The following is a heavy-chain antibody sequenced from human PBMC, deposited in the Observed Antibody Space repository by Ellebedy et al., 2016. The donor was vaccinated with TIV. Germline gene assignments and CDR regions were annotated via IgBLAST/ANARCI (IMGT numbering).Heavy chain of an antibody. J-gene: IGHJ4*02. CDR1: GGSINGFF. Sequence: MPSETLSLTCTVSGGSINGFFCSWIRQAPGRGLEWLGYVFYTGNTYYNPSLRSGVAMSVDTSKNQFSLSLTSVTAADTAVYYCAKARDRSLDQWGQGTLVTVSS. CDR2: VFYTGNT. D-gene: IGHD1-14*01. V-gene: IGHV4-59*12. CDR3: AKARDRSLDQ.